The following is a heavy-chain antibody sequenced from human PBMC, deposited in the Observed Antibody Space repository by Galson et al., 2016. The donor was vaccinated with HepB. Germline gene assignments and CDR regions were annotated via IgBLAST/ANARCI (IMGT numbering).Heavy chain of an antibody. CDR2: INPDGGST. D-gene: IGHD6-19*01. Sequence: SVKVSCKASGYTFTNYYIHWVRQAPGQGLEWMGMINPDGGSTSYAQIFPGRVTITTDTSASTVHLELSSLRSEDTAIYYCARGPPRIAVSGPGYWGQGTLVTVFS. J-gene: IGHJ4*02. CDR1: GYTFTNYY. CDR3: ARGPPRIAVSGPGY. V-gene: IGHV1-46*01.